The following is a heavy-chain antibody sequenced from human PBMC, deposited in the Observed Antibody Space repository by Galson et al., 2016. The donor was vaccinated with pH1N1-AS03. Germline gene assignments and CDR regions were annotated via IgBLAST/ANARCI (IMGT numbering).Heavy chain of an antibody. V-gene: IGHV1-2*02. CDR1: GYTSTEYY. CDR3: ARGDYFGSGTYKPYYAMDV. CDR2: INPNSGGT. Sequence: SVKVSCKASGYTSTEYYMYWVRQAPGRGLEWMGWINPNSGGTKSAQKFQGRVTMTRDTSINTAYMELSSLRSDDTAVYYCARGDYFGSGTYKPYYAMDVWGQGTTVTVSS. D-gene: IGHD3-10*01. J-gene: IGHJ6*02.